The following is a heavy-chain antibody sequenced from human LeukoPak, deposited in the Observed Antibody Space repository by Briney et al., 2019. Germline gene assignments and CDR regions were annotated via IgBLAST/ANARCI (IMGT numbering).Heavy chain of an antibody. CDR2: TSPDGSRK. CDR3: ARGSYCSGGSCYVVYYYYGMDV. D-gene: IGHD2-15*01. V-gene: IGHV3-7*01. Sequence: PGGSLRLSCAASGITFSTYWMNWVRQAPGQGLEWVANTSPDGSRKYYLDSVKGRFTISRDNAKNSLYLQMNSLRAEDTAVYYCARGSYCSGGSCYVVYYYYGMDVWGQGTTVTVSS. J-gene: IGHJ6*02. CDR1: GITFSTYW.